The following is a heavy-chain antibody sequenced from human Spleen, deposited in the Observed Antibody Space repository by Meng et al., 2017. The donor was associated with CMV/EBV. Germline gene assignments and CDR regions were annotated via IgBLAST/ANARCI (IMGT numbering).Heavy chain of an antibody. V-gene: IGHV4-34*01. CDR1: GGSFSGYY. CDR3: ARGTGYFDWLSLNYSYYYGMDV. J-gene: IGHJ6*02. D-gene: IGHD3-9*01. CDR2: INHRGST. Sequence: SETLSLTCAVYGGSFSGYYWSWIRQPPGKGREWIGEINHRGSTNYNPSLKSRFTISVDTSKNQFSLKLSSVTASDTNVYYCARGTGYFDWLSLNYSYYYGMDVWGQGTTVTVSS.